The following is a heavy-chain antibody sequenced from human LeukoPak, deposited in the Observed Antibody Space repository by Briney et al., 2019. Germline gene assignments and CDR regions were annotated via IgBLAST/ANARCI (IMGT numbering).Heavy chain of an antibody. CDR1: GGSFSGYY. D-gene: IGHD3-3*01. J-gene: IGHJ3*02. Sequence: SETLSLSCAVYGGSFSGYYWRWIRQPPGKGLEWIGEINHSGSTNYNPSLKSRVTISVDTSKNQFSLKLSSVTAADTAVYYCARALRFLEWLSLNAFDIWGQGTMVTVSS. V-gene: IGHV4-34*01. CDR2: INHSGST. CDR3: ARALRFLEWLSLNAFDI.